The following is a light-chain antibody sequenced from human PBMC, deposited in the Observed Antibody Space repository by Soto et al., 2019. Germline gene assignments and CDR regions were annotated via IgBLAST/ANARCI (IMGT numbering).Light chain of an antibody. V-gene: IGKV3-20*01. CDR2: GAS. CDR3: QQHGSSPWM. J-gene: IGKJ1*01. CDR1: QSVSNNY. Sequence: EIVLMPSPGTLSLSPGERATLSCRASQSVSNNYLAWYQQKPGQTPRLLIYGASSRATGIPDRFSGSGSGTDFTLTISRLEPEDFAVYYCQQHGSSPWMFGQGTKVDIK.